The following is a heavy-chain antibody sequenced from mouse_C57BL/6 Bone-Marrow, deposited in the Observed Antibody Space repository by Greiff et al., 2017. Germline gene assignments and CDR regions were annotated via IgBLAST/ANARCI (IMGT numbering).Heavy chain of an antibody. Sequence: VQLQQSGAELARPGASVKLSCKASGYTFTSYGISWVKQRTGQGLEWIGEIYPRSGNTYYNEKFKGKDTLTADKSSSTAYMELRSLTSEDSAVYFCLDSSGFAYWGQGTLVTVSA. CDR1: GYTFTSYG. V-gene: IGHV1-81*01. CDR3: LDSSGFAY. D-gene: IGHD3-2*02. J-gene: IGHJ3*01. CDR2: IYPRSGNT.